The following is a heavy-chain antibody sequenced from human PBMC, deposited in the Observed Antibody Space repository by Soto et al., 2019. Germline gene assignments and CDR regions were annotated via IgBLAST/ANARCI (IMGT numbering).Heavy chain of an antibody. D-gene: IGHD3-3*01. J-gene: IGHJ5*02. CDR2: INHSAST. Sequence: QVQLQQWGAGLLKPSETLSLTCAVYGGSFSGYYWSWIRQPPGKGLEWIGEINHSASTNYNPSLKSRVTISVDTSKNQFSLKLSSVTAADTAVYYCARGAIFGVVIMRFDPWGQGTLVTVSS. CDR3: ARGAIFGVVIMRFDP. CDR1: GGSFSGYY. V-gene: IGHV4-34*01.